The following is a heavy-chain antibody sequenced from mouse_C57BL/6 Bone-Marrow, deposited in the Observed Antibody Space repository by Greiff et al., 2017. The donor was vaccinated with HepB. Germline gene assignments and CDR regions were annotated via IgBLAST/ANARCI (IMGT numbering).Heavy chain of an antibody. J-gene: IGHJ4*01. CDR3: ARHEGYYESAMDY. V-gene: IGHV5-12*01. CDR2: ISNGGGST. CDR1: GFTFSDYY. Sequence: EVQVVESGGGLVQPGGSLKLSCAASGFTFSDYYMYWVRQTPEKRLEWVAYISNGGGSTYYPDTVKGRFTISRDNAKNTLYLQMSRLKSEDTAMYYCARHEGYYESAMDYWGQGTSVTVSS. D-gene: IGHD2-4*01.